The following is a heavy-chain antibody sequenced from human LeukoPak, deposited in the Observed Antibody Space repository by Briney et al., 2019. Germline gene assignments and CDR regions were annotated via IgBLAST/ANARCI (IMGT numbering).Heavy chain of an antibody. V-gene: IGHV4-4*07. D-gene: IGHD2-2*01. CDR2: IYTSGST. Sequence: SETLSLTCTVSGGSISSYYWSWIRQPAGKGLEWIGRIYTSGSTNHNPSLKSRVTMSVDTSKNQFSLKLSSVTAADTAVYYCARGRMGKYCSSTSCYAFDIWGQGTMVTVSS. J-gene: IGHJ3*02. CDR1: GGSISSYY. CDR3: ARGRMGKYCSSTSCYAFDI.